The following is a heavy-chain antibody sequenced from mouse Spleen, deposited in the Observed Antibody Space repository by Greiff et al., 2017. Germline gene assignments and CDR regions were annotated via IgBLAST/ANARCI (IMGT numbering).Heavy chain of an antibody. V-gene: IGHV1-26*01. D-gene: IGHD2-10*01. CDR2: INPNNGGT. CDR1: GYTFTDYY. J-gene: IGHJ4*01. Sequence: EVQLQQSGPELVKPGASVKISCKASGYTFTDYYMNWVKQSHGKSLEWIGDINPNNGGTSYNQKFKGKATLTVDKSSSTAYMELRSLTSEDSAVYYCAREKAYYGNYDYAMDYWGQGTSVTVSS. CDR3: AREKAYYGNYDYAMDY.